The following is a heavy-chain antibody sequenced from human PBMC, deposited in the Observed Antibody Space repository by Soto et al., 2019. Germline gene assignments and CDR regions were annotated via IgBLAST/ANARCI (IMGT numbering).Heavy chain of an antibody. CDR3: AREYSAVWST. Sequence: QTLSLTCAISRDSVSSNSAAWNCIRQSPSRGLEWLGRTYYRSKWYNEYALSVKSRITINPDTSKNQFSLQLNSVTPDGTAVYYCAREYSAVWSTWGQGTLVTVSS. V-gene: IGHV6-1*01. CDR2: TYYRSKWYN. D-gene: IGHD6-19*01. J-gene: IGHJ4*02. CDR1: RDSVSSNSAA.